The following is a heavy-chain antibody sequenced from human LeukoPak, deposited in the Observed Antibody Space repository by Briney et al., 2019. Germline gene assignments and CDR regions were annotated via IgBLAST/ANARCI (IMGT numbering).Heavy chain of an antibody. J-gene: IGHJ6*02. D-gene: IGHD3-22*01. CDR1: GFTFSSYG. CDR3: AKGKESNYYDSSGYYAYYYYGMDV. Sequence: GGSLRPSCAASGFTFSSYGMHWVRQAPGKGLEWVAVIWYDGSNKYYADSVKGRFTISRDDSKNTLYLQMNSLRAEDTAVYYCAKGKESNYYDSSGYYAYYYYGMDVWGQGTTVTVSS. CDR2: IWYDGSNK. V-gene: IGHV3-33*06.